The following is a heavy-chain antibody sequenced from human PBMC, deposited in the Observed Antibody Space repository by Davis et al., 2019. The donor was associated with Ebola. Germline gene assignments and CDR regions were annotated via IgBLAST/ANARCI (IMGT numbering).Heavy chain of an antibody. CDR2: IYYTGSA. V-gene: IGHV4-59*01. D-gene: IGHD1-7*01. Sequence: PSETLSLTCTVSGGSISTYYWIWIRQAPGKGLEYIGHIYYTGSAFHNPSLKGRATISVDTSSNQYSLTLTSVTAADTAIYYCARGTNYIGTGEYWGLGTQVTVSS. CDR3: ARGTNYIGTGEY. CDR1: GGSISTYY. J-gene: IGHJ4*02.